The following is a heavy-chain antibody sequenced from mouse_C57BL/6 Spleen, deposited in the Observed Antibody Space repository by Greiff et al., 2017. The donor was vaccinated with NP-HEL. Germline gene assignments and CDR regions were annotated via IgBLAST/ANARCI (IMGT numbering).Heavy chain of an antibody. V-gene: IGHV1-64*01. D-gene: IGHD1-1*01. CDR2: IHPNSGST. CDR3: AEHTTVAYWYFDV. CDR1: GYTFTSYW. Sequence: QVQLQQPGAELVKPGASVKLSCKASGYTFTSYWMHWVKQRPGQGLEWIGMIHPNSGSTNYNEKFKSKATLTVDKSSSTAYMQLSSLTSEDSAVYYCAEHTTVAYWYFDVWGTGTTVTVSS. J-gene: IGHJ1*03.